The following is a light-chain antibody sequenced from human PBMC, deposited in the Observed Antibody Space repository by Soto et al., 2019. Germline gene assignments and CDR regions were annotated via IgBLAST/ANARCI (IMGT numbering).Light chain of an antibody. Sequence: EIVLTQSPATLSLSPGERATLSCRASQSIGSYLGWYQQKRGQAPRLLIYDSSNRATGIPARFSGSGSGTDFTLTISSLETEDFAVYYCQHRNSWPLTFGGGTKVEIK. CDR3: QHRNSWPLT. CDR1: QSIGSY. V-gene: IGKV3-11*01. J-gene: IGKJ4*01. CDR2: DSS.